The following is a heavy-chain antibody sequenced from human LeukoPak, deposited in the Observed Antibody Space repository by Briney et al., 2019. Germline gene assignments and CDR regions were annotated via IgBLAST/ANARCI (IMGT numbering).Heavy chain of an antibody. Sequence: PGGSLRLSCAASVFGFSNDSMDWVRQAPGKGLEWVAVISYDGGNKYYADSVKGRFTISRDNSKNTLYLQMNSLRAEDTAVYFCARDRLSGSYYYFDYWGQGTLVTVSS. CDR1: VFGFSNDS. V-gene: IGHV3-30-3*01. CDR3: ARDRLSGSYYYFDY. CDR2: ISYDGGNK. D-gene: IGHD1-26*01. J-gene: IGHJ4*02.